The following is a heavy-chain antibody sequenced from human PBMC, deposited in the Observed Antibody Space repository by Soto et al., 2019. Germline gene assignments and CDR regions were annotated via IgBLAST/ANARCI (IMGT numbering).Heavy chain of an antibody. CDR1: GFTFNSYA. J-gene: IGHJ2*01. D-gene: IGHD2-15*01. CDR3: AAGGVVLAPYFEH. Sequence: PEGSLRLSCAVSGFTFNSYAMNWVRQAPGKGLEWVSSISSSSSFIYYADSVKCRFTISRDKPKKSLFLQMNSLRAEDTAVYYCAAGGVVLAPYFEHWGRGALVTASS. V-gene: IGHV3-21*01. CDR2: ISSSSSFI.